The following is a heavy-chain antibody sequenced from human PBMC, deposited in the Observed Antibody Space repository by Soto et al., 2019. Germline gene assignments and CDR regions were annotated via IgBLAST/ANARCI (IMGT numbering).Heavy chain of an antibody. CDR1: GGTFSSYA. CDR2: IIPIFGTA. D-gene: IGHD3-10*01. V-gene: IGHV1-69*01. CDR3: AYYYGSVVLGYYYYGMDV. Sequence: QVQLVQSGAEVKKPGSSVKVSCKASGGTFSSYAISWVRQAPGQGLEWMGGIIPIFGTANYAQKFQGRVTITADESTSTAYMELSSLRSEDTAVYYCAYYYGSVVLGYYYYGMDVWGQGTTVTVSS. J-gene: IGHJ6*02.